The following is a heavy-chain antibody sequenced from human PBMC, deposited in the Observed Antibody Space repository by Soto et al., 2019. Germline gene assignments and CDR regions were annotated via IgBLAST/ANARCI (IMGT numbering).Heavy chain of an antibody. J-gene: IGHJ6*02. V-gene: IGHV3-30-3*01. CDR3: ASTRSIVVVPAAIGLDYYGMDV. CDR2: ISYDGSNK. CDR1: GFTFSSYA. D-gene: IGHD2-2*02. Sequence: QVQLVESGGGVVQPGRSLRLSCAASGFTFSSYAMHWVRQAPGKGLEWVAVISYDGSNKYYADSVKGRFTISRDNSKNTLYLQMNSLRAEDKAVYYCASTRSIVVVPAAIGLDYYGMDVWGQGTTVTVSS.